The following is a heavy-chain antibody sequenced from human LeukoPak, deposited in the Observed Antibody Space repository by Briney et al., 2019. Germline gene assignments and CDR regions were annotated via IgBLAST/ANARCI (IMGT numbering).Heavy chain of an antibody. V-gene: IGHV4-4*09. CDR3: ARLNWNYVIYYYYYMDV. D-gene: IGHD1-7*01. CDR1: GGSISSYY. Sequence: PLETLSLTCTVSGGSISSYYWSWIRQPPGKGLEWIGYIYTSGSTNYNPSLKSRVTISVDTSKNQFSLKLSSVTAADTAVYYCARLNWNYVIYYYYYMDVWGKGTTVTVSS. CDR2: IYTSGST. J-gene: IGHJ6*03.